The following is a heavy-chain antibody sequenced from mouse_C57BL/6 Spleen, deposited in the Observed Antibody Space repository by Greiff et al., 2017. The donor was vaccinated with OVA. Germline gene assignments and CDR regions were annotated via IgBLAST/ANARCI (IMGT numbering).Heavy chain of an antibody. Sequence: EVKVVESGGGLVQPGGSLKLSCAASGFTFSDYGMAWVRQAPGKGPEWVAFISHLAYSIYYADTLTGRFTLSRENAKNTLYLEMSSLRSEDTAMYYCARGANWDGRGFDYWGQGTTLTVSS. CDR2: ISHLAYSI. CDR3: ARGANWDGRGFDY. CDR1: GFTFSDYG. D-gene: IGHD4-1*01. V-gene: IGHV5-15*01. J-gene: IGHJ2*01.